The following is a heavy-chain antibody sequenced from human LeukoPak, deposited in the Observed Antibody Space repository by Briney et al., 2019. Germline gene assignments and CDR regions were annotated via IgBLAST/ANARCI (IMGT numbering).Heavy chain of an antibody. CDR2: ISSSSSYI. CDR1: GFTFSSHS. D-gene: IGHD2-15*01. CDR3: ARVVVVAATPDY. Sequence: GGSLRLSCAASGFTFSSHSMNWLRQAPGKGLEWVSSISSSSSYIYYADSVKGRFTISRDNAKNSLYLQMNSLRAEDTAVYYCARVVVVAATPDYWGQGTLVTVSS. J-gene: IGHJ4*02. V-gene: IGHV3-21*01.